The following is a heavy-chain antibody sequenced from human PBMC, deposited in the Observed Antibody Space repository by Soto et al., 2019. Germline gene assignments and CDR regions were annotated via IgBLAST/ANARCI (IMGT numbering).Heavy chain of an antibody. CDR1: GFTFSSYA. J-gene: IGHJ6*02. D-gene: IGHD6-13*01. CDR3: AKNPSSSWSRPYYYYYGMDV. Sequence: GGSLRLSCAASGFTFSSYAMSWVRQAPGKGLEWVSAISGSGGSTYYADSVKGRFTISRDNSKNTLYLQMNSLRAEDTAVYYCAKNPSSSWSRPYYYYYGMDVWGQGTTVTSP. V-gene: IGHV3-23*01. CDR2: ISGSGGST.